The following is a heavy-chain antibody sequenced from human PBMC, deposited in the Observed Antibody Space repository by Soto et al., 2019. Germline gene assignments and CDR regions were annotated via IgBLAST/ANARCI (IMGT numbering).Heavy chain of an antibody. J-gene: IGHJ3*02. D-gene: IGHD6-13*01. CDR1: GGSFSGYY. V-gene: IGHV4-34*01. CDR2: INHSGST. CDR3: ARGGVGAAAGIDAFDI. Sequence: SETLSLTCAVYGGSFSGYYWSWIRQPPGKGLEWIGEINHSGSTNYNPSLKSRVTISVDTSKNQFSLKLSSVTAADTAVYYCARGGVGAAAGIDAFDIWGQGTMVTVSS.